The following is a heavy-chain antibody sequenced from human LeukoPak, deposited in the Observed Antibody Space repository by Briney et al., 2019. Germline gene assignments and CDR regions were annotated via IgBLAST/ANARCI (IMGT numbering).Heavy chain of an antibody. CDR2: IIPIFGTA. V-gene: IGHV1-69*13. D-gene: IGHD3-16*02. J-gene: IGHJ4*02. CDR1: GGTFSSYA. CDR3: ARGRGGYHDTQPRLSLIYFDY. Sequence: EASVTVSCKASGGTFSSYAISWVRQAPGQGLEWMGGIIPIFGTANYAQKFQGRVTITADESTSTAYMELSSLRSEDTAVYYCARGRGGYHDTQPRLSLIYFDYWGQGTLVTVSS.